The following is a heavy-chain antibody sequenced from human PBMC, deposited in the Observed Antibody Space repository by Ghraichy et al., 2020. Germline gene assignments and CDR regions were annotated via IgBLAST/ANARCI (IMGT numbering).Heavy chain of an antibody. CDR2: IYYSGST. J-gene: IGHJ6*02. V-gene: IGHV4-39*01. Sequence: SETLSLTCTVSGGSISSSSYYWGWIRQPPGKGLEWIGSIYYSGSTYYNPSLKSRVTISVDTSKNQFSLKLSSVTAADTAVYYCARREGSTKNYYYYGMDVWGQGTTVTVSS. CDR3: ARREGSTKNYYYYGMDV. D-gene: IGHD6-13*01. CDR1: GGSISSSSYY.